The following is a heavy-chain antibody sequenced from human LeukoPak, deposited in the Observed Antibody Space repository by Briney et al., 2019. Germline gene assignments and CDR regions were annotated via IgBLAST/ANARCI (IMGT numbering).Heavy chain of an antibody. Sequence: PGRSLRLSCAASGFTFDDYAMHWVRQAPGKGLEWVSAISGSGGSTYYADSVKGRFTISRDNSKNTLYLQMNSLRAEDTAVYYCAKGISTVVVVAAFDYWGQGTLVTVSS. V-gene: IGHV3-23*01. CDR1: GFTFDDYA. CDR2: ISGSGGST. D-gene: IGHD2-15*01. J-gene: IGHJ4*02. CDR3: AKGISTVVVVAAFDY.